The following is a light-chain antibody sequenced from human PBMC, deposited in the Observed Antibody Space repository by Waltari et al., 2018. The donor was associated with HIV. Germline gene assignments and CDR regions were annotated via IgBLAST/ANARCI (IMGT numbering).Light chain of an antibody. V-gene: IGLV2-11*01. CDR3: CSYGGSYTWV. Sequence: QSALTQPRSVSGPPGQSVTISCTGTRRDGGGYNYVPWDQQPPGKAPKLMIYDVSKRPSGVPARFSAAKSGNTASLTISGLQAEDEADYYCCSYGGSYTWVFGGGTKLTVL. J-gene: IGLJ3*02. CDR1: RRDGGGYNY. CDR2: DVS.